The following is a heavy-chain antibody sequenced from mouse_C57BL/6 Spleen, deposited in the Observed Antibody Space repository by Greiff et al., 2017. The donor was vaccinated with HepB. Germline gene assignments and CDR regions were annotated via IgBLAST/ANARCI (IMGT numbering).Heavy chain of an antibody. V-gene: IGHV1-42*01. CDR3: AIYSNYVFYFDY. CDR1: GYSFTGYY. D-gene: IGHD2-5*01. CDR2: INPSTGGT. Sequence: VQLKESGPELVKHGASVKISCKASGYSFTGYYMNWVKQSPEKSLEWIGEINPSTGGTTYNQKFKAKATLTVDKSSSTAYMQLKSLTSEDSAVYYCAIYSNYVFYFDYWGQGTTLTVSS. J-gene: IGHJ2*01.